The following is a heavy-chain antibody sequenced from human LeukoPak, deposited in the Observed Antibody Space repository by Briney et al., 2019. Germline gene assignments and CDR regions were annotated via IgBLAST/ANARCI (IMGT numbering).Heavy chain of an antibody. CDR3: ARDYGDYLFDY. J-gene: IGHJ4*02. D-gene: IGHD4-17*01. V-gene: IGHV1-69*13. Sequence: SVKVSCKASGDPFNSYTVNWVRQAPGQGLEWVGGIITIFNTTHYAQKFQGRVTITADESTSTAYMELSSLRSEDTAVYYCARDYGDYLFDYWGQGTLVTVSS. CDR2: IITIFNTT. CDR1: GDPFNSYT.